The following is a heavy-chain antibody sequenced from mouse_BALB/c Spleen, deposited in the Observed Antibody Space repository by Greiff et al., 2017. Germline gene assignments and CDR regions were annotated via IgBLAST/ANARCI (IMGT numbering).Heavy chain of an antibody. CDR3: AKSGTTARGFAY. D-gene: IGHD1-2*01. CDR2: ISDGGSYT. J-gene: IGHJ3*01. CDR1: GFTFSDYY. V-gene: IGHV5-4*02. Sequence: EVQRVESGGGLVKPGGSLKLSCAASGFTFSDYYMYWVRQTPEKRLEWVATISDGGSYTYYPDSVKGRFTISRDNAKNNLYLQMSSLKSEDTAMYYCAKSGTTARGFAYWGQGTLVTVSA.